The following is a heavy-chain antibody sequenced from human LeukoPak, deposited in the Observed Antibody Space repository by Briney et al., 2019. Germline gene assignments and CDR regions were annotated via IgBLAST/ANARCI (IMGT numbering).Heavy chain of an antibody. CDR1: GFTFSSYA. D-gene: IGHD3-10*01. CDR2: ISGSGGST. J-gene: IGHJ4*02. CDR3: AREGYYGSGSPPSLYFDY. V-gene: IGHV3-23*01. Sequence: GGSLRLSCAASGFTFSSYAMSWVRQAPGRGLEWVSAISGSGGSTYYADSVKGRFTISRDNSRSTLYLQMNSLRPEDTAIYYCAREGYYGSGSPPSLYFDYWGQGTLVTVSS.